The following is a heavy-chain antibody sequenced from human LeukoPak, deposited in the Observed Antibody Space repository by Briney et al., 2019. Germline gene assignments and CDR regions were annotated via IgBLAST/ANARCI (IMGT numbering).Heavy chain of an antibody. CDR3: ASPADYVWG. Sequence: SETLSLTCAVYGGSFSGYYWSWIRQPPGKGLDWIGEINHSGSTNYNPSLKSRVTISVDTSKNQFSLKLSSVSAADTAVYYCASPADYVWGWAQGTLVTVSS. J-gene: IGHJ1*01. CDR1: GGSFSGYY. CDR2: INHSGST. V-gene: IGHV4-34*01. D-gene: IGHD3-16*01.